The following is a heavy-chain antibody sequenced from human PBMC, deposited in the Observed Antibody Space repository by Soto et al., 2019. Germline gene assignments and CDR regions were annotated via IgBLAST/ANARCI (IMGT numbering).Heavy chain of an antibody. CDR2: ISAHNGNT. D-gene: IGHD1-1*01. Sequence: QVHLVQSGAEVKKPGDTLKVSCKGSGYGFTTYGITWVRQAPGQGLEWMAWISAHNGNTNYAQKVQGRVTVTRDTSTSTAYMELRSLRYDDTAVYYCARGRYGDYWGQGALVTVSS. CDR3: ARGRYGDY. J-gene: IGHJ4*02. V-gene: IGHV1-18*01. CDR1: GYGFTTYG.